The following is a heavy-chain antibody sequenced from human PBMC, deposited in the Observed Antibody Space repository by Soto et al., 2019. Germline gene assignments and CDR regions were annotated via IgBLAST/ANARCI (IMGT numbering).Heavy chain of an antibody. D-gene: IGHD2-21*01. V-gene: IGHV4-30-4*01. CDR1: GGSITSGDYY. Sequence: NPSETLSLTCTVSGGSITSGDYYWSWIRQPPGKGLEWIGHIYYSGSTYYNPFLKSRVIISVDKSKNQFSLKLNSVTAADTAVYYCARVVVQRPSYNWFDPWGQGTLVTVSS. CDR3: ARVVVQRPSYNWFDP. CDR2: IYYSGST. J-gene: IGHJ5*02.